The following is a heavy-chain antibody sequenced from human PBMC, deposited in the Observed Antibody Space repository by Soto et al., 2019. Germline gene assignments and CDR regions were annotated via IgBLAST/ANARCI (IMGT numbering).Heavy chain of an antibody. CDR2: IWYDGSNK. D-gene: IGHD4-17*01. J-gene: IGHJ4*02. CDR1: GFTFSSYG. Sequence: GGSLRLSCAASGFTFSSYGMHWVRQAPGKGLEWVAVIWYDGSNKYYADSVKGRFTISRDNSKNTLYLQMNSLRAEDTAVYYCARDGEGGYGDYDFDYWGQGTLVTVSS. V-gene: IGHV3-33*01. CDR3: ARDGEGGYGDYDFDY.